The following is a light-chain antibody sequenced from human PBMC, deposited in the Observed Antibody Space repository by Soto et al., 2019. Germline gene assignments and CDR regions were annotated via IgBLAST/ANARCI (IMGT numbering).Light chain of an antibody. Sequence: QSFLTQPRSVSRSPGQSVTISCTGNSSEVGGYNYVSWYQQHPGKAPKLMIYDVSKRPSGVPDRFSGSKSGNTASLTISGLQAEDEADYYCCSYAGSYTFYVFGTGTKVTVL. CDR1: SSEVGGYNY. CDR2: DVS. V-gene: IGLV2-11*01. CDR3: CSYAGSYTFYV. J-gene: IGLJ1*01.